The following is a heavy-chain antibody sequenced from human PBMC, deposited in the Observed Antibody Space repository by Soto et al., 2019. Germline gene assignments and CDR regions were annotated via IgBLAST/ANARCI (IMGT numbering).Heavy chain of an antibody. CDR1: GSSIGRFY. Sequence: SETLSLTCSVSGSSIGRFYWSWIRQYPGKGLEWIGYIYASGSSNYNPSLKSRVTMSIDTSKHQLSLILSSVTAADPAVYYCARLAHYGDYNYYYYYMDVWGKGTTVTVTS. J-gene: IGHJ6*03. D-gene: IGHD4-17*01. CDR3: ARLAHYGDYNYYYYYMDV. V-gene: IGHV4-4*08. CDR2: IYASGSS.